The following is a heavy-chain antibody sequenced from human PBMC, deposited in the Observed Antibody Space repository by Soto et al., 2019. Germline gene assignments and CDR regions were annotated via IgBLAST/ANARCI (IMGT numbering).Heavy chain of an antibody. CDR1: GFTFIIDG. V-gene: IGHV3-30*18. D-gene: IGHD2-21*02. J-gene: IGHJ3*02. CDR2: ISYDGSNK. Sequence: VGSLRLSCSASGFTFIIDGMHWVRQAPGKVLEWVAVISYDGSNKYYADSVKGRFTISRDNSKNTLYLQMNSPRAEDTDVYYCAKDLVGVTARGYAFDIWGQGTMVTVSS. CDR3: AKDLVGVTARGYAFDI.